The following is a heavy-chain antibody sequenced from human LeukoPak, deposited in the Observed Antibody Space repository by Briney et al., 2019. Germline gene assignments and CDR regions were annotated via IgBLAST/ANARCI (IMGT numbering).Heavy chain of an antibody. Sequence: SETLSLTCTVSGGSISSDDYYWSWIRQPPGKGLEWIGFIYDSGSTYYNPSLKSRLTISVDTSKNQFSLKLSSVTAADTAVYYCARIQQLVGTVDYWGQGTLVTVSS. J-gene: IGHJ4*02. CDR2: IYDSGST. D-gene: IGHD6-13*01. CDR1: GGSISSDDYY. V-gene: IGHV4-30-4*08. CDR3: ARIQQLVGTVDY.